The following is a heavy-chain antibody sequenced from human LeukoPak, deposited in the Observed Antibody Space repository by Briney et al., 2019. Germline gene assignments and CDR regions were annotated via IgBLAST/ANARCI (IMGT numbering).Heavy chain of an antibody. V-gene: IGHV3-23*01. Sequence: GGSLRLSCAASGFTFSSYSMNWVRQAPGRGVEWVSSTSDSAGNTYYADSVKGRFTISRDNSKNMLFLQMNSLGAEDTAMYYCAKVYYYGSGSFIFDCWGQGTLVTVSS. J-gene: IGHJ4*02. D-gene: IGHD3-10*01. CDR2: TSDSAGNT. CDR1: GFTFSSYS. CDR3: AKVYYYGSGSFIFDC.